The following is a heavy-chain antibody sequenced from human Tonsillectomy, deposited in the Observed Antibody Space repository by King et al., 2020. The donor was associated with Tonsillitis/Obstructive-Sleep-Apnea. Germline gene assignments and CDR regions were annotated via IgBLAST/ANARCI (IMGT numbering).Heavy chain of an antibody. D-gene: IGHD2-2*01. V-gene: IGHV3-30-3*01. CDR2: IAYDGSNK. CDR3: ARESDCSSIRCQHYCYRHV. Sequence: VQLVESGGGVVQPGRSLRLSCAASGFIFSNHNLHWVRQAPGKGLEWVAVIAYDGSNKYYADSVKGRFTISRDNSKNTLYLQMHSLRAEDTAVYYCARESDCSSIRCQHYCYRHVWGKETAVTV. J-gene: IGHJ6*03. CDR1: GFIFSNHN.